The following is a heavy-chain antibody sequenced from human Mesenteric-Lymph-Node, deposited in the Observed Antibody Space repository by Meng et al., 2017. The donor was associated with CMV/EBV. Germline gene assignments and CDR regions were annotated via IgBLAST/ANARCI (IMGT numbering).Heavy chain of an antibody. CDR2: ISWNSGYI. D-gene: IGHD3-3*01. J-gene: IGHJ6*02. CDR3: AKEHYDFWSMYYYGMDV. V-gene: IGHV3-9*01. CDR1: GFTFDDYA. Sequence: GGSLRLSCAASGFTFDDYAMHWVRQAPGKGLEWVSGISWNSGYIGYADSVKGRFTISRDNAKNSLYLQMNSLRAEDTALYYCAKEHYDFWSMYYYGMDVWGQGTTVTVSS.